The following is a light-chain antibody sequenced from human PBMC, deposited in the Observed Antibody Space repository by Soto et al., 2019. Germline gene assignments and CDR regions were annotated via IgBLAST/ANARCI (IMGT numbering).Light chain of an antibody. CDR3: CSFTSSSL. V-gene: IGLV2-14*03. Sequence: QSALTRPASVSGSPGQSITISCAGTATDIGGYNYVSWYQHHPGRAPKLIIYGVTNRPSGVSNRFSGSKSGNTASLTISGLQAEDEADYYCCSFTSSSLFGTGTKVTVL. CDR2: GVT. CDR1: ATDIGGYNY. J-gene: IGLJ1*01.